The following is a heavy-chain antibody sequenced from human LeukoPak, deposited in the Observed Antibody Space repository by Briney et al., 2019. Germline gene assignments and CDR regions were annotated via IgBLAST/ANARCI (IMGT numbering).Heavy chain of an antibody. V-gene: IGHV3-30*18. CDR1: GFTFSSYG. CDR3: AKGGYHGNAPGY. CDR2: ISYDGSNK. D-gene: IGHD4-23*01. J-gene: IGHJ4*02. Sequence: GGSLRLSCAASGFTFSSYGMHWVRQAPGKGLEWVTVISYDGSNKYYAGSVKGRFTISRDNSKNTLYLQMNSLRAEDTAVYYCAKGGYHGNAPGYWGQGTLVTVSS.